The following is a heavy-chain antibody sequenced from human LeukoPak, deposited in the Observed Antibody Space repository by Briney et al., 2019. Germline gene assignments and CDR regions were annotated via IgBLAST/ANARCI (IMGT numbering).Heavy chain of an antibody. CDR1: GGSFSGFY. J-gene: IGHJ5*02. CDR3: ARGPDSGSHFAWFDP. V-gene: IGHV4-34*01. CDR2: INHSEST. D-gene: IGHD3-10*01. Sequence: QPSETLSLTCAVYGGSFSGFYWSWVRQPPGKGLEWIGEINHSESTHYNPSFKSRVTILVDTSRNQFSLKLTSVTAAGTAVYYCARGPDSGSHFAWFDPWGQGTLVTVSS.